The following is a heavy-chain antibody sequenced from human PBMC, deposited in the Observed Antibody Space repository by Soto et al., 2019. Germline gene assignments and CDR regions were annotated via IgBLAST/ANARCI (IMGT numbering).Heavy chain of an antibody. D-gene: IGHD6-13*01. Sequence: QVQLVQSGAEVKKPGASVKVSCKASGYTFTSYAMHWVRQAPGQRLEWMGWINAGNGNTKYSQKFQGRVTITRDTSASTAYMELSSLRSEDTAVYYWAGVVAAAGCYGMDVWGQGTTVTVSS. CDR2: INAGNGNT. J-gene: IGHJ6*02. V-gene: IGHV1-3*01. CDR1: GYTFTSYA. CDR3: AGVVAAAGCYGMDV.